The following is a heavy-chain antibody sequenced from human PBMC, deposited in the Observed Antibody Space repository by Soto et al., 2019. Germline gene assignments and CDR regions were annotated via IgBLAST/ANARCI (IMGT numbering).Heavy chain of an antibody. J-gene: IGHJ4*02. D-gene: IGHD2-2*01. V-gene: IGHV4-30-4*01. CDR3: ARYFKRYRRPPGPPDY. Sequence: SETLSLTCTVSGDSISSGDYYWSWIRQPPGKSLEWIGCIYYSGNTYYNPSLKRRFSISVDTSKNQFSLQLSSVTVADTAVYYCARYFKRYRRPPGPPDYSGPGTLLTGSS. CDR2: IYYSGNT. CDR1: GDSISSGDYY.